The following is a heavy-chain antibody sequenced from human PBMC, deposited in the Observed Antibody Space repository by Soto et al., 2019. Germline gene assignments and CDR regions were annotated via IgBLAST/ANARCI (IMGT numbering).Heavy chain of an antibody. CDR2: IKQDGSEK. CDR3: ARDRAARYTSYYYYGMDV. CDR1: GFTFSSYW. D-gene: IGHD6-6*01. J-gene: IGHJ6*02. Sequence: PGGSLRLSCAASGFTFSSYWMSWVRQAPGKGLEWVANIKQDGSEKYYVDSVKGRFTISRDNAKNSLYLQMNSLRAEDTAVYYCARDRAARYTSYYYYGMDVWGQGTTVTVS. V-gene: IGHV3-7*03.